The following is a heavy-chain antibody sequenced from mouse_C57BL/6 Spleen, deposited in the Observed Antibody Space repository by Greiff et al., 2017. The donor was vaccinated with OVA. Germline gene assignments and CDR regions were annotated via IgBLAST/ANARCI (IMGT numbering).Heavy chain of an antibody. CDR1: GYTFTSYG. Sequence: QVQLKESGAELARPGASVKLSCKASGYTFTSYGISWVKQRTGQGLEWIGEIYPRSGNTYYNEKFKGKATLTADKSSSTAYMELRSLTSEDSAVYFCANYYGSSSDWYFDVWGTGTTVTVSS. V-gene: IGHV1-81*01. CDR2: IYPRSGNT. D-gene: IGHD1-1*01. CDR3: ANYYGSSSDWYFDV. J-gene: IGHJ1*03.